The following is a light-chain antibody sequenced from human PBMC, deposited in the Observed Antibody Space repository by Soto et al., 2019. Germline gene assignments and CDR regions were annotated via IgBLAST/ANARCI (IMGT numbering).Light chain of an antibody. V-gene: IGLV1-47*02. CDR2: SNR. J-gene: IGLJ1*01. Sequence: QSVLTQPPSASGTPGQRVTISCSGSSSNIGKNYVYWYQQLPGTAPELLIYSNRQRPSGVPDRFSGSKSGTSASLAISGLRSEDEADYYCAAWDDTLSGFYLFGTGTKLTVL. CDR1: SSNIGKNY. CDR3: AAWDDTLSGFYL.